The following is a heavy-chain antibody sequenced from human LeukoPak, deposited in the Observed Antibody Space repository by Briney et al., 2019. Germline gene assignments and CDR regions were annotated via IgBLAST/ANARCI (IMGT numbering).Heavy chain of an antibody. CDR2: LSNSGSTI. CDR1: GFNFSSYE. CDR3: ASGDDYFDY. D-gene: IGHD7-27*01. Sequence: GGSLRLSCAASGFNFSSYEMNWVRQATGKGLEWVSYLSNSGSTIYYAAPVKGRFTISRDNAKNSLYLQMNSLRAEDTAVYYCASGDDYFDYWGQGTLVTVSS. V-gene: IGHV3-48*03. J-gene: IGHJ4*02.